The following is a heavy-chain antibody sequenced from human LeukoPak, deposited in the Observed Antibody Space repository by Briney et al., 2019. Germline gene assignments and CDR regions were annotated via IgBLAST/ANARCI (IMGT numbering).Heavy chain of an antibody. Sequence: GGSLRLSCGASGVTFSDYWMLWVCQAPRRGLGWLANIKQDGSEKYCVDSVRGRFTISRDNAKNSLYLQMNTLRAEDTAVYYCVRDIDHGDYWGQGTRVTVSS. CDR1: GVTFSDYW. CDR2: IKQDGSEK. CDR3: VRDIDHGDY. V-gene: IGHV3-7*03. D-gene: IGHD1-14*01. J-gene: IGHJ4*02.